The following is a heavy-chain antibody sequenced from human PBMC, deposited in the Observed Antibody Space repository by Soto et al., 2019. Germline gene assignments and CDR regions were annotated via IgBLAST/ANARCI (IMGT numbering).Heavy chain of an antibody. J-gene: IGHJ4*02. D-gene: IGHD1-26*01. CDR3: ATRANSHAYFHF. V-gene: IGHV5-51*01. CDR1: GYSFTSYW. Sequence: PGESLKISCKGSGYSFTSYWIGWVRQTPGKGLEWMGLIYPGDSDTRYSPSLQGQVTISADKSASTAYLQWSSLKASDTALYYWATRANSHAYFHFWGQGTMVTVSS. CDR2: IYPGDSDT.